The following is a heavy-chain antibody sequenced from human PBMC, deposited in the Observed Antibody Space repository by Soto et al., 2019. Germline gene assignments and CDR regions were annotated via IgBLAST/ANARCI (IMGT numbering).Heavy chain of an antibody. CDR1: GFAFASYA. D-gene: IGHD1-26*01. CDR2: ISGRGGTT. V-gene: IGHV3-23*01. J-gene: IGHJ4*02. CDR3: AKGGSGSYYVYFDY. Sequence: GGSLRLSCAASGFAFASYAMGWVRQAPGKGLEWVSVISGRGGTTYYADSVKGRFTISRDNSGNTLYLQMNSLRAEATAIYYCAKGGSGSYYVYFDYWGQGTPVTVSS.